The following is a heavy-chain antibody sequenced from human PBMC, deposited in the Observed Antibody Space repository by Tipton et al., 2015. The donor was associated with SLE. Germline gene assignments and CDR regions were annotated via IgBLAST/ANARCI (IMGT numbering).Heavy chain of an antibody. V-gene: IGHV4-4*08. Sequence: TLSLTCTVSGGSISSYYWSWIRQPPGKGLEWIGYIYTSGSTNYNPSLKSRVTISVDTSKNQFSLKLSSVTAADTAAYYCARRSERGEFDYWGQGTLVTVSS. J-gene: IGHJ4*02. CDR1: GGSISSYY. CDR3: ARRSERGEFDY. CDR2: IYTSGST. D-gene: IGHD1-26*01.